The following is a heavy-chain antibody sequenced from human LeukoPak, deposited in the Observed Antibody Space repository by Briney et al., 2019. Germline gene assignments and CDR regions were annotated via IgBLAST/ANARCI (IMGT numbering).Heavy chain of an antibody. V-gene: IGHV4-4*07. CDR2: IHTSGST. J-gene: IGHJ4*02. CDR3: ARAPEFSSGWLLDY. D-gene: IGHD6-13*01. CDR1: GDSISTYY. Sequence: SETLSLTCTVSGDSISTYYWTWIRQSAGKGLEWIGRIHTSGSTDYNPSLRSRVTMSVDTSKTQFSLKVSSVTAADTGVYYCARAPEFSSGWLLDYWGQGSLVTVSS.